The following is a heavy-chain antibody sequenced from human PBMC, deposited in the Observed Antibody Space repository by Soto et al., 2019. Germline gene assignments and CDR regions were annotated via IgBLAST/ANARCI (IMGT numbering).Heavy chain of an antibody. CDR2: IWYDGSNK. Sequence: QVQLVESGGGVVQPGRSLRLSCAASGFTFSSYGMHWVRQAPGKGLAWVAVIWYDGSNKYYADSVKGRFTISRDNSKNTLYMQMNSLRAEDTAVYYCAREGLRFDYYYGMDVWGQATTVTVSS. D-gene: IGHD3-16*01. V-gene: IGHV3-33*01. CDR3: AREGLRFDYYYGMDV. CDR1: GFTFSSYG. J-gene: IGHJ6*02.